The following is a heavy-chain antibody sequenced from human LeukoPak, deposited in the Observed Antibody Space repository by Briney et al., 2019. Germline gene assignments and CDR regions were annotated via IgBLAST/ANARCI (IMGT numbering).Heavy chain of an antibody. CDR3: ASRGGRSYFHT. D-gene: IGHD1-26*01. V-gene: IGHV5-51*01. CDR2: IYPTDSDT. Sequence: GESLKISCKGSGFTFTNYWIGWVRQMPGKGLEWMGIIYPTDSDTRYSPSFQGQVTISADKSISTAYLQWSSLKASDTAMYYCASRGGRSYFHTWGQGTLVTVSS. CDR1: GFTFTNYW. J-gene: IGHJ1*01.